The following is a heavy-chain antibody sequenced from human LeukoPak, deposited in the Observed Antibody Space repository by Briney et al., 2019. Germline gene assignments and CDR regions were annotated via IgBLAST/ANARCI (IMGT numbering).Heavy chain of an antibody. CDR3: ARGITFGGVIDHFDY. D-gene: IGHD3-16*02. Sequence: SETLSLTCAVSGGSISSSNWWSWVRPPPGKGLEWIGSTYYSGSTYYNPSLKSRVTISVDTSKNQFSLKLSSVTAADTAVYYCARGITFGGVIDHFDYWGQGTLVTVSS. J-gene: IGHJ4*02. CDR1: GGSISSSNW. CDR2: TYYSGST. V-gene: IGHV4-4*02.